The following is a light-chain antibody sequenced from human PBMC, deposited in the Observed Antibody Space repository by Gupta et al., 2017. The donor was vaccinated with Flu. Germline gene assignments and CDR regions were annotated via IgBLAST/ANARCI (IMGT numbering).Light chain of an antibody. V-gene: IGLV2-23*02. Sequence: QSALTQPASVSCSPGQSITISCTGTSSDVGSYNLVSWYQQHPCNAPKLMIHEVSKRPSGVSNRFSGSKSGTTAFTTISGLQAEDEAYYYCSSYARNTTWVFGGGTKLTVL. J-gene: IGLJ3*02. CDR3: SSYARNTTWV. CDR2: EVS. CDR1: SSDVGSYNL.